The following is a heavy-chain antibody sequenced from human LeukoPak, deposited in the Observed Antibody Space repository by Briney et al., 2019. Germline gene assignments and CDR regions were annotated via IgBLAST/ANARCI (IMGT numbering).Heavy chain of an antibody. V-gene: IGHV3-23*01. CDR3: AKYSGNYFGDY. CDR2: ISASGGHT. Sequence: GGSLRLSCAASGFTFSSYGMSWVRQAPGKGLEWVSAISASGGHTFYADSVKGRFSISRDNSKNTLYLQMNSLRAEDTAIYYCAKYSGNYFGDYWGPGNLVTVSS. J-gene: IGHJ4*02. D-gene: IGHD1-26*01. CDR1: GFTFSSYG.